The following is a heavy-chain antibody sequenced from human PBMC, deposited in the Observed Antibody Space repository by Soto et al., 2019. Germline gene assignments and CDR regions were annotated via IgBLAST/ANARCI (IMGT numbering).Heavy chain of an antibody. CDR3: ARRKGDYYDSSGYHYYFDY. D-gene: IGHD3-22*01. Sequence: ASVKVSCKASGYTFTGYYMHWVRQAPGQGLEWMGWINPNSGGTRSAQKFKGWVTMTRDTSISTAYMELSRLRSDDTAVYYCARRKGDYYDSSGYHYYFDYWGQGTLVTVSS. CDR1: GYTFTGYY. CDR2: INPNSGGT. V-gene: IGHV1-2*04. J-gene: IGHJ4*02.